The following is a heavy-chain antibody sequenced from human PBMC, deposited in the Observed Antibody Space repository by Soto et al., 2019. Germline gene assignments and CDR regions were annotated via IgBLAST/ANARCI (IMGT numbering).Heavy chain of an antibody. CDR1: GFTFSSYS. V-gene: IGHV3-48*02. J-gene: IGHJ6*02. CDR2: ISSSSSTI. D-gene: IGHD3-9*01. CDR3: ARESTSYDILTGYPLTGGMDV. Sequence: PGGSLRLSCAASGFTFSSYSMNWVRQAPGKGLEWVSYISSSSSTIYYADSVKGRFTISRDNAKNSLYLQMNSLRDEDTAVYYFARESTSYDILTGYPLTGGMDVWGQGTTVTVSS.